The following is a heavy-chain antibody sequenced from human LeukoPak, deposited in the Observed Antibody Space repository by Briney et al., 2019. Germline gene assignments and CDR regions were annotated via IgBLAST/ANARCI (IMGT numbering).Heavy chain of an antibody. Sequence: PSETLSLTCAVSGGSFSGYYWSWIRQPPGKGLEWIGEINHSGSTNYNPSLKSRVTISVDTSKNQFSLKLSSVTAADTAVYYCATSGGGSSDYWGQGTLVTVSS. V-gene: IGHV4-34*01. D-gene: IGHD2-15*01. CDR1: GGSFSGYY. CDR2: INHSGST. CDR3: ATSGGGSSDY. J-gene: IGHJ4*02.